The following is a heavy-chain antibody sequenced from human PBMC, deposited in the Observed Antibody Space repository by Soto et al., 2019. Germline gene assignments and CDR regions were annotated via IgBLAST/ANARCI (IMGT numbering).Heavy chain of an antibody. CDR1: GGSISSGDYY. CDR2: IYYSGST. Sequence: SETLSLTCTVSGGSISSGDYYWSWIRQPPGKGLEWIGYIYYSGSTYYNPSLKSRVTISVDTSKNQFSLKLSSVTAADSAVYYCARLVVDTAMVTYFDYWGQGTLVTVSS. D-gene: IGHD5-18*01. CDR3: ARLVVDTAMVTYFDY. V-gene: IGHV4-30-4*01. J-gene: IGHJ4*02.